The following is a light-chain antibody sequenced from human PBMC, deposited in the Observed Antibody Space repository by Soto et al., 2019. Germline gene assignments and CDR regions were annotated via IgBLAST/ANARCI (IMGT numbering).Light chain of an antibody. CDR3: DSYTSSRAYV. J-gene: IGLJ1*01. V-gene: IGLV2-14*01. CDR1: SSDVGGYNY. Sequence: QSALTQPASVSGSPGQSITISCTGTSSDVGGYNYVSWYQQQSGKAPKLIMHEVSYRPSGVSNRFSGSKSGNMASLTISGLQAEDEADYYCDSYTSSRAYVFGIGTKVTVL. CDR2: EVS.